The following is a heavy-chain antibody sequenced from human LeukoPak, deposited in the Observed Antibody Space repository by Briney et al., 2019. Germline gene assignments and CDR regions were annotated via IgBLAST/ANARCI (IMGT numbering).Heavy chain of an antibody. CDR1: GLTVSSDY. CDR3: ARYPYSTSSWSDP. Sequence: PGGSLGLSCAASGLTVSSDYMSWVRQAPGKGLEWVSVIYSGGGTYYADSVRGRFTISRDNSKNTLYLQLNSLRAEDTAVYYCARYPYSTSSWSDPWGQGTLVTVSS. D-gene: IGHD6-6*01. V-gene: IGHV3-66*01. J-gene: IGHJ5*02. CDR2: IYSGGGT.